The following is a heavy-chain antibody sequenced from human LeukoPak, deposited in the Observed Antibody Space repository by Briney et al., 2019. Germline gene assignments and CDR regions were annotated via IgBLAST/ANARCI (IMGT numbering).Heavy chain of an antibody. J-gene: IGHJ6*02. Sequence: GGSLRLSCTTSGFSFADHAMSWVRQAPGKGLEWVGFIRSKAYRGTTEYAASVKGRFTIPRDDSNSNVYLQMNSLKSEDTALYYCARGPIQLWIHNAMDVWGQGATVTVSS. CDR3: ARGPIQLWIHNAMDV. V-gene: IGHV3-49*04. CDR2: IRSKAYRGTT. CDR1: GFSFADHA. D-gene: IGHD5-18*01.